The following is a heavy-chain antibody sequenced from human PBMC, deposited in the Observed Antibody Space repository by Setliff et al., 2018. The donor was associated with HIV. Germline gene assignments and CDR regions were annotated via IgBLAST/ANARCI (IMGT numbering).Heavy chain of an antibody. CDR1: GASITSHN. V-gene: IGHV4-4*07. J-gene: IGHJ6*03. CDR3: TRDLWGDDYYYNNMDV. D-gene: IGHD2-21*02. CDR2: IYTRGST. Sequence: SETLSLTCSVSGASITSHNWSWIRQAAGKGLEWIGRIYTRGSTNYNPSLRSRVTMSVDTSKNQFSLKVTSVTAADTAVYYCTRDLWGDDYYYNNMDVWGKGTTVTVSS.